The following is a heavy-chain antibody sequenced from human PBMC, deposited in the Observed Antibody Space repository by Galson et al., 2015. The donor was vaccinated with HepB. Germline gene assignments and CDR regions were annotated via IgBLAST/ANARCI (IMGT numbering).Heavy chain of an antibody. D-gene: IGHD4/OR15-4a*01. CDR1: GFTFSSYY. CDR2: ISSSSNYI. V-gene: IGHV3-21*01. Sequence: SLRLSCAASGFTFSSYYMNWVRQAPGKGLEWVSSISSSSNYIYYADSVKGRFTISRDNARNSLYLQMNSLRAEDTAVYYCARDQNYGGPRWGVDYWGQGTLVTVSS. CDR3: ARDQNYGGPRWGVDY. J-gene: IGHJ4*02.